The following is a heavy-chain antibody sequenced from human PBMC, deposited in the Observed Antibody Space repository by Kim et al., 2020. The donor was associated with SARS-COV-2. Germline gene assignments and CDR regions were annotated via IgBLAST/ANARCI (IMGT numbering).Heavy chain of an antibody. CDR1: GFTFSSYA. V-gene: IGHV3-23*01. D-gene: IGHD6-13*01. CDR2: ISSSGGST. J-gene: IGHJ4*02. Sequence: GGSLRLSCAASGFTFSSYAMSWVRQAPGKGLEWVSAISSSGGSTYYADSVKGRFTISRDNSKNTLYLQMNSLRAEDTAVYYCAKDPDSSRGPGSNAYFDYWGQGTLVTVSS. CDR3: AKDPDSSRGPGSNAYFDY.